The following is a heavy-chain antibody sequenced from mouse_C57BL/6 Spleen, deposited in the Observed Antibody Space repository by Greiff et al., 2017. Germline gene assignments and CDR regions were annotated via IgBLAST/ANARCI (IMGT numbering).Heavy chain of an antibody. J-gene: IGHJ1*03. CDR1: GFTFSDYG. CDR3: ARCFITTVVAHWYFDV. CDR2: ISSGSSTI. V-gene: IGHV5-17*01. Sequence: EVKLMESGGGLVKPGGSLKLSCAASGFTFSDYGMHWVRQAPEKGLEWVAYISSGSSTIYYADTVKGRFTISRDNAKNTLFLQMTSLRSEDTAMYYCARCFITTVVAHWYFDVWGTGTTVTVSS. D-gene: IGHD1-1*01.